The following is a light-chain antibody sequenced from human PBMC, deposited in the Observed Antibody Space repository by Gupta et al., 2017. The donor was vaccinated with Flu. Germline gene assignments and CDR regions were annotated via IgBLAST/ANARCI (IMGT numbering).Light chain of an antibody. V-gene: IGKV4-1*01. J-gene: IGKJ4*01. CDR3: QQYYSSLT. Sequence: DIVMTQSPDYLAVFLGVRATITCKSSQSVLYSSNNKSYLAWYQQKPGQPPKLLIYWASTRESGVPDRFSGSGSGTDFTLTISSLQAEDVAVYYCQQYYSSLTFGGGTKVEIK. CDR1: QSVLYSSNNKSY. CDR2: WAS.